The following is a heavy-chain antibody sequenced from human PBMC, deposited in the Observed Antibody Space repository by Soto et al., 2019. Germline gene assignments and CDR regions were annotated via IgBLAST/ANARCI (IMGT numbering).Heavy chain of an antibody. J-gene: IGHJ3*02. CDR2: IYYSGST. Sequence: QLQLQESGPGLVKPSETLSLTCTVSGDSIISSTYYWGWIRQPPGKGLEWIGSIYYSGSTYYNPSRKSRVTISVDTSKNQFSLRLSSVTAADTAVYYCATSRVLLWFGELLFDAFDIWGQGTMVTVSS. V-gene: IGHV4-39*01. CDR3: ATSRVLLWFGELLFDAFDI. D-gene: IGHD3-10*01. CDR1: GDSIISSTYY.